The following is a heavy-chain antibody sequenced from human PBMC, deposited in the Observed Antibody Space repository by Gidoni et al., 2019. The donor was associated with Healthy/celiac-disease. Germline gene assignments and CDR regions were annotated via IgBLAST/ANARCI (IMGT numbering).Heavy chain of an antibody. CDR3: AHSDDLGYSSGGTRFGP. J-gene: IGHJ5*02. D-gene: IGHD6-19*01. CDR1: GFSLSTSGVG. Sequence: QITLKESGPTLVKPTQTLTLTCTFSGFSLSTSGVGVGWIRQPPGKALEWLALIYWNDDKRYSPSLKSRLTITKDTSKNQVVLTMTNMDPVDTATYYCAHSDDLGYSSGGTRFGPWGQGTLVTVSS. CDR2: IYWNDDK. V-gene: IGHV2-5*01.